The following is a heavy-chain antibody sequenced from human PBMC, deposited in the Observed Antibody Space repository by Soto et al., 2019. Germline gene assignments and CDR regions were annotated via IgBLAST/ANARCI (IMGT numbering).Heavy chain of an antibody. CDR3: ARKTYDFWSGYHSGDFDY. CDR1: GGSISSGDYY. Sequence: LSLTCTVSGGSISSGDYYWSWIRQPPGKGLEWIGYIYYSGSTYYNPSLKSRVTISVDTSKNQFSLKLSSVTAADTAVYYCARKTYDFWSGYHSGDFDYWGQGTLVTVSS. J-gene: IGHJ4*02. V-gene: IGHV4-30-4*01. D-gene: IGHD3-3*01. CDR2: IYYSGST.